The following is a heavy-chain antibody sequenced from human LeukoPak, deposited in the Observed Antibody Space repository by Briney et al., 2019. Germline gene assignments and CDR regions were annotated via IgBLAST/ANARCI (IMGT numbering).Heavy chain of an antibody. D-gene: IGHD2-2*01. Sequence: ASVRVSCKASGYTFTGYFMHWVRQAPGQGLDWMGWINPNTGGTKYAQKFQGRVTMTRDTSISTAYMELSRLRSDDTAVYYCARDYCSSTSCYVDYWGQGTLVTVSS. V-gene: IGHV1-2*02. CDR3: ARDYCSSTSCYVDY. J-gene: IGHJ4*02. CDR1: GYTFTGYF. CDR2: INPNTGGT.